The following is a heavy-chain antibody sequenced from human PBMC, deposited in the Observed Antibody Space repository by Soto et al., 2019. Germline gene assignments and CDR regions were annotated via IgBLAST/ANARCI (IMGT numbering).Heavy chain of an antibody. Sequence: SETLSLTCTVSGGSISSGDYYWSWIRQPPGKGLEWIGYIYYSGSTYYNPSLKSRVTISVDTSKNQFSLKLSSVTAADTAVYYCARVMHYYDSSGYYYFDYWGQGTLVTVSS. J-gene: IGHJ4*02. CDR3: ARVMHYYDSSGYYYFDY. D-gene: IGHD3-22*01. CDR1: GGSISSGDYY. CDR2: IYYSGST. V-gene: IGHV4-30-4*01.